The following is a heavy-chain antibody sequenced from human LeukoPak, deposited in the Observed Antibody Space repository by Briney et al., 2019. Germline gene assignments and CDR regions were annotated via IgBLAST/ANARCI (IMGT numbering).Heavy chain of an antibody. CDR3: ARVRYGMDV. CDR2: IKYDGSST. Sequence: GGSLRLSCVASGFTLSSYWMHWVRHAPGKGLVWVSRIKYDGSSTTYADSVKGRFTVSRDNSKNTLYLQMDSLRAEDTAVYYCARVRYGMDVWGQGTTVTVSS. CDR1: GFTLSSYW. J-gene: IGHJ6*02. V-gene: IGHV3-74*01.